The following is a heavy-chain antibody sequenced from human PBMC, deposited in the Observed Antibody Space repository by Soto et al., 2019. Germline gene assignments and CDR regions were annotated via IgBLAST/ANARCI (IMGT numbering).Heavy chain of an antibody. Sequence: LSLTCTVSGGSISSFYWSWIRQPAGKGLEWIGRIYSGGRNNYTPSLKSRVTMSVDTSKNQFSLRLSSVTAADTAMYYCARGSSRWDYWGQGTLVTVSS. J-gene: IGHJ4*02. CDR1: GGSISSFY. CDR3: ARGSSRWDY. CDR2: IYSGGRN. V-gene: IGHV4-4*07. D-gene: IGHD6-13*01.